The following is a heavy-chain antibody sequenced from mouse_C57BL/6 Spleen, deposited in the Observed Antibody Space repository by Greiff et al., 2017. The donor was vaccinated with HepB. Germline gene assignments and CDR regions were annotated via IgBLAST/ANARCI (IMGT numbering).Heavy chain of an antibody. V-gene: IGHV1-47*01. Sequence: VQLQESGAELVKPGASVKMSCKASGYTFTTYPIEWMKQIHGKSLEWIGNFHPYNDDTKYNEKFKGKATLTVEKSSSTVYLELSRLTSDDSAVYYCAREGSYYGYFDYWGQGTTLTVSS. J-gene: IGHJ2*01. CDR3: AREGSYYGYFDY. CDR1: GYTFTTYP. CDR2: FHPYNDDT. D-gene: IGHD1-1*01.